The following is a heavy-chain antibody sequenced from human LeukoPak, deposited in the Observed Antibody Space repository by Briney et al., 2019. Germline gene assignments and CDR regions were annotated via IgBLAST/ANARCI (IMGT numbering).Heavy chain of an antibody. Sequence: SVTPSLTCTVSGDSISTYSWSWIRQPAGKGLEWIGRIYTSGSTNYNPSLQSRVTMSIDTSRNQFSLRLSSVTAADTTIYYCARDWALGYRTTTSCYTAFDSWGQGTLITVSS. V-gene: IGHV4-4*07. CDR1: GDSISTYS. CDR3: ARDWALGYRTTTSCYTAFDS. CDR2: IYTSGST. J-gene: IGHJ4*02. D-gene: IGHD2-2*02.